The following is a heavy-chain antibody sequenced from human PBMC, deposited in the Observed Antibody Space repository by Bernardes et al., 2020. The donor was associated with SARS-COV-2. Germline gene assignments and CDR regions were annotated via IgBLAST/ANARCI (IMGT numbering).Heavy chain of an antibody. D-gene: IGHD2-2*03. CDR2: IYTSGST. CDR3: ARVGIVVVPAAMQGPYYYYYMDV. V-gene: IGHV4-4*07. Sequence: SETLSLTCTVSGGSISSYYWSWIRQPAGKGLEWIGRIYTSGSTNYNPSLKSRVTMSVDTSKNQFSLKLSSVTAADTAVYYCARVGIVVVPAAMQGPYYYYYMDVWGKGTTVTVSS. CDR1: GGSISSYY. J-gene: IGHJ6*03.